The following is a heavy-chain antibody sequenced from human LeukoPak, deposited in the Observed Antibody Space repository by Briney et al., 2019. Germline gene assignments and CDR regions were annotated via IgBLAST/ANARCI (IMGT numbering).Heavy chain of an antibody. Sequence: SETLSLTCAVSGGSISSSNWWSWVRQPPGKGLEWIGEIYHSGSTNYNPSLKSRVTISVDKSKNQFSLKLSSVTAADTAVYYCASHGPPRKWLVGIYYYYGMDVWGQGTTVTVSS. D-gene: IGHD3-22*01. CDR3: ASHGPPRKWLVGIYYYYGMDV. CDR2: IYHSGST. J-gene: IGHJ6*02. CDR1: GGSISSSNW. V-gene: IGHV4-4*02.